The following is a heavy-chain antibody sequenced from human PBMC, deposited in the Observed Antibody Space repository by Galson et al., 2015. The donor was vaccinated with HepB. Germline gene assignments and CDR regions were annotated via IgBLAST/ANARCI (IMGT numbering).Heavy chain of an antibody. CDR3: TTFLEMTTFQY. D-gene: IGHD5-24*01. CDR2: IKKKREGGTT. CDR1: GFTFRNAW. J-gene: IGHJ4*02. V-gene: IGHV3-15*01. Sequence: SLRLSCAASGFTFRNAWMSWVRQAPGKGLEWVGRIKKKREGGTTDYAAPVKGRFTISREDSKNTLYLEMTSLKTEDTALYYCTTFLEMTTFQYWGQGTLVTVSS.